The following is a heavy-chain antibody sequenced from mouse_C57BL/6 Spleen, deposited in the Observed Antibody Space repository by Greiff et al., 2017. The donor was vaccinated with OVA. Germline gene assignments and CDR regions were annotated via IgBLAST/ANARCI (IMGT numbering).Heavy chain of an antibody. CDR1: GFTFSSYA. D-gene: IGHD4-1*01. J-gene: IGHJ3*01. Sequence: EVMLVVSGGGLVKPGGSLKLSCAASGFTFSSYAMSLVRQTPEKRLERVATTSDGGSYTYYPDNAKGRFTISRDNAKNNLYLQMGHLKSEDTAMYYCARDRTGTGTWFAYWGQGTLVTVSA. V-gene: IGHV5-4*01. CDR2: TSDGGSYT. CDR3: ARDRTGTGTWFAY.